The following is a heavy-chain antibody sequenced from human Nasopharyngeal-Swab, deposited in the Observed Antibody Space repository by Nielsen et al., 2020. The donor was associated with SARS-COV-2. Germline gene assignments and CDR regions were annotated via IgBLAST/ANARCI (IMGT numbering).Heavy chain of an antibody. CDR1: GFIFSSYA. D-gene: IGHD5-12*01. J-gene: IGHJ6*02. V-gene: IGHV3-23*01. CDR3: AKDRDSGDDSGEYYHYYGMDV. CDR2: ISGGDDST. Sequence: GESLKISCAASGFIFSSYAMNWVRQAPGRGLEWVSAISGGDDSTKYADSVKGRFTISRDNSKNTLDLQMNSLRAEDTAIYYCAKDRDSGDDSGEYYHYYGMDVWGLGTTVTVSS.